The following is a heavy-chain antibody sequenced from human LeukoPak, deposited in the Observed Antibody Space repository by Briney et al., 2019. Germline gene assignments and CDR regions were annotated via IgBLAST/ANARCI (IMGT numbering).Heavy chain of an antibody. CDR1: GDSIRSYY. CDR3: ARLLPDLRYDTTGHYTRSFDV. D-gene: IGHD3-22*01. V-gene: IGHV4-59*08. Sequence: PSETLSLTCSVSGDSIRSYYWTWVWQPPGRGLECIGYSYYRGSSNYTPSLKSRVTISVDPSKNQFSLKLTSVTAADTAVYYCARLLPDLRYDTTGHYTRSFDVWGQGTLVTVSS. J-gene: IGHJ3*01. CDR2: SYYRGSS.